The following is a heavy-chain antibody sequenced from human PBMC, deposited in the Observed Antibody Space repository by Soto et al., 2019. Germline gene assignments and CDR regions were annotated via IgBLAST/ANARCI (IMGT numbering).Heavy chain of an antibody. CDR1: GFPYSSNG. CDR2: ISGTTDNT. J-gene: IGHJ4*02. CDR3: ARSLRGVIIDFDS. Sequence: GGSLTLSCAASGFPYSSNGMSWVRRAPGKGLEWVAAISGTTDNTYYADSVKGRFTISRDNSKNTLYLQMNSLRAEDTALYYCARSLRGVIIDFDSWGQGTLVTVSS. V-gene: IGHV3-23*01. D-gene: IGHD3-10*01.